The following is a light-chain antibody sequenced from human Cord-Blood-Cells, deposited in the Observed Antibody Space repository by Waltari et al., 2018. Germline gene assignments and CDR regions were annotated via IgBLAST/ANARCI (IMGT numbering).Light chain of an antibody. J-gene: IGLJ2*01. Sequence: QSALTQPASVSGSPGHSITISCTGTSSDVGGYNYVSWYQQHPGQAPKLMIYDVSKRPSGVSNRFSGSKSGNTASLTISGLQAEDEADYYCSSYTSSSTLVFGGGTKLTVL. CDR2: DVS. CDR3: SSYTSSSTLV. CDR1: SSDVGGYNY. V-gene: IGLV2-14*01.